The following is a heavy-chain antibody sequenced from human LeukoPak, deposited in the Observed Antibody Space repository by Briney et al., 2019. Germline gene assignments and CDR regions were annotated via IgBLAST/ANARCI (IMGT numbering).Heavy chain of an antibody. V-gene: IGHV3-23*01. D-gene: IGHD6-19*01. CDR2: INAGGGST. CDR1: GFTFSNYA. CDR3: AKGGWYGAFDY. J-gene: IGHJ4*02. Sequence: GGSVTFPCAASGFTFSNYAMIWVRQAPGKGLVWVSTINAGGGSTYYADSVKGRFTFSRDNSKNTLYLHMNSLRAEDTAIYYCAKGGWYGAFDYWGQGTLVTVSS.